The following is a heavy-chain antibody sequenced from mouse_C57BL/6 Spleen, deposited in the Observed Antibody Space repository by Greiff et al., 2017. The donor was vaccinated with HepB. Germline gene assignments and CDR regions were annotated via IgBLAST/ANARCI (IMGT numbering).Heavy chain of an antibody. V-gene: IGHV10-1*01. CDR2: IRSKSNNYAT. J-gene: IGHJ4*01. CDR3: VRFNVYYAMDY. CDR1: GFSFNTYA. Sequence: EVHLVESGGGLVQPKGSLKLSCAASGFSFNTYAMNWVRQAPGKGLEWVARIRSKSNNYATYYADSVKDRFTISRDDSESMLYLQMNNLKTEDTAMYYCVRFNVYYAMDYWGQGTSVTVSS.